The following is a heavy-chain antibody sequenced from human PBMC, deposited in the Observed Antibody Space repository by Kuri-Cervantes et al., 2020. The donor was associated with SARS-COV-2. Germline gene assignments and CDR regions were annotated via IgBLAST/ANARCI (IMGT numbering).Heavy chain of an antibody. V-gene: IGHV1-2*02. CDR3: ARPMYSGSYYGGWGTFDY. Sequence: ASVKVSCKASGGTFSSYAISWVRQAPGQGLEWMGWINPNSGGTNYAQKFQGRVTMTRDTSISTAYMELSRLRSDDTAVYYCARPMYSGSYYGGWGTFDYWGQGTLVTVSS. CDR1: GGTFSSYA. D-gene: IGHD1-26*01. J-gene: IGHJ4*02. CDR2: INPNSGGT.